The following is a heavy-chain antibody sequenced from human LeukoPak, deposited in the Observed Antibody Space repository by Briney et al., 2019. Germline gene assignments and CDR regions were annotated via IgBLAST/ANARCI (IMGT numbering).Heavy chain of an antibody. V-gene: IGHV4-59*01. Sequence: SETRSLTCTVSGGSISSYYWSWIRQPPGKGLEWIGGIYYSGSTNYNPSLKSRVTISVEPSKNQFSLKLSSVTAADTAVYYCARGRQDVSMIVVVMTAVSYYLDVWGKGTTVTVS. CDR3: ARGRQDVSMIVVVMTAVSYYLDV. J-gene: IGHJ6*03. CDR1: GGSISSYY. CDR2: IYYSGST. D-gene: IGHD3-22*01.